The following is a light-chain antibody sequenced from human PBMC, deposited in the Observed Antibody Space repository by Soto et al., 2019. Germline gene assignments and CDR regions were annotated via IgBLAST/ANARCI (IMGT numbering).Light chain of an antibody. J-gene: IGLJ3*02. V-gene: IGLV1-40*01. CDR2: GNS. Sequence: QSVLTQPPSVSGAPGQRVTISCTGSSSNIGAGYDVHWYQQLPGTAPKLLIYGNSNRPSGVPDRFSGSKSGTSASPAITGLQAEDEADYYCQSYDSSLSWVFGGGTQLTVL. CDR1: SSNIGAGYD. CDR3: QSYDSSLSWV.